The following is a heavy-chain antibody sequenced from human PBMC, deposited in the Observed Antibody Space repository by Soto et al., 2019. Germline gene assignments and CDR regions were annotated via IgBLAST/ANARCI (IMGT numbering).Heavy chain of an antibody. CDR3: AKVLRVATIRTNLRWFDP. CDR2: IIPILGIA. J-gene: IGHJ5*02. V-gene: IGHV1-69*02. CDR1: GGTFSSYT. D-gene: IGHD5-12*01. Sequence: GASAKASWKACGGTFSSYTISWVRQAPGQGLEWMGRIIPILGIANYAQKFQGRVTITADKSTSTAYMELSSLRAEDTAVYYCAKVLRVATIRTNLRWFDPWGQGTLVTVSS.